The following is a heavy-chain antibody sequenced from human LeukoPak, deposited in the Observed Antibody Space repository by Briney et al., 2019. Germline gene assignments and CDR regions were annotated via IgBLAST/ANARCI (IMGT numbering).Heavy chain of an antibody. CDR2: ISSDSGTI. CDR1: GFVFSSYA. D-gene: IGHD3-10*01. J-gene: IGHJ4*02. CDR3: ARDKKGIDY. V-gene: IGHV3-48*01. Sequence: GGSLRLSCTASGFVFSSYAMNWVRQAPGKGLEWISYISSDSGTIYYADSMKGRFTISRDNARNSLYLQMNSLRAEDTAVYYCARDKKGIDYWGQGTLVTVSS.